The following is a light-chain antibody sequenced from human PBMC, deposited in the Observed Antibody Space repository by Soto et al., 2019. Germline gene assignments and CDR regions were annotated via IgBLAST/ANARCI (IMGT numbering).Light chain of an antibody. J-gene: IGKJ4*01. CDR3: QQRGRWLT. CDR2: RAS. Sequence: EIVMTQSPATLSVSPGERATLSCRASQSISSNLAWYQQKLGQAPRLLIYRASTRATGIPARFSGSGSGTDFTLTISSLEPEDFAVYFCQQRGRWLTFGGGTKVDIK. CDR1: QSISSN. V-gene: IGKV3-15*01.